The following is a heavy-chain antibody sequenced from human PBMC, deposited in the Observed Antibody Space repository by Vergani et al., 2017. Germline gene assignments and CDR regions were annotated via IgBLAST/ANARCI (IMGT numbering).Heavy chain of an antibody. D-gene: IGHD6-19*01. CDR3: ARHSTVEWLVKLGWFDP. V-gene: IGHV4-39*01. CDR2: IYYSGST. CDR1: GASIRSSNYY. J-gene: IGHJ5*02. Sequence: QLQLQESGPGLVKPSATLSLTCSVSGASIRSSNYYWGWIRQPPGKGLEWIASIYYSGSTYSNPSLKSRVTISVDTSKNQFSLKLSSVTAADTAVYFCARHSTVEWLVKLGWFDPWGQGILVTVSS.